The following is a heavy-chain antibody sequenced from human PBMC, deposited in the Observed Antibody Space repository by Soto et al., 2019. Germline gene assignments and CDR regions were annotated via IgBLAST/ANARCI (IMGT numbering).Heavy chain of an antibody. Sequence: EVQLLESGGGLVQPGGSLRLSCAASGFTFSSYAMSWVRQAPGKGLEWVSAISGSGGSTYYAASVKGRFTISRDNSKNTLYLQMNSLRAEDTAVYYCAKDPRYCSGGSCFRGDLDYWGQGTLVTVSS. CDR2: ISGSGGST. CDR3: AKDPRYCSGGSCFRGDLDY. J-gene: IGHJ4*02. D-gene: IGHD2-15*01. V-gene: IGHV3-23*01. CDR1: GFTFSSYA.